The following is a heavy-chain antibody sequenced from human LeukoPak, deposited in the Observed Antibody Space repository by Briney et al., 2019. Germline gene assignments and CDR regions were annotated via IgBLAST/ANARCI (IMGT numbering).Heavy chain of an antibody. CDR3: ASESGYCSGGSCGSY. D-gene: IGHD2-15*01. CDR1: GGSFSGYY. V-gene: IGHV4-34*01. CDR2: IYYSGST. J-gene: IGHJ4*02. Sequence: SETLSLTCAVYGGSFSGYYWSWIRQPPGKGLEWIGSIYYSGSTYYNPSLKSRVTISVDTSKNQFSLKLSSVTAADTAVYYCASESGYCSGGSCGSYWGQGTLVTVSP.